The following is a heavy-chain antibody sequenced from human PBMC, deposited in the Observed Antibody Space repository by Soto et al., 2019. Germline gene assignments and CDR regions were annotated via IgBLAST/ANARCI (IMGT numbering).Heavy chain of an antibody. CDR1: GDSVSINSAA. V-gene: IGHV6-1*01. CDR3: ARWVTYYYDSSGPDYNWFDP. J-gene: IGHJ5*02. CDR2: TYYRSKWYN. D-gene: IGHD3-22*01. Sequence: LSLTCAISGDSVSINSAAWNWIRQSPSRGLEWLGRTYYRSKWYNDYAVSVKSRITINPDTSKNQFSLQLNSVTPEDTAVYYCARWVTYYYDSSGPDYNWFDPWGQGTLVTVSS.